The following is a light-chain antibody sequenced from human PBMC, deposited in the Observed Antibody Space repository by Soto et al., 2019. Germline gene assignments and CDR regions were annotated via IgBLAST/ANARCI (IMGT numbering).Light chain of an antibody. CDR2: EAT. CDR1: SSDIGASNF. CDR3: AAWDDSLSGFYV. J-gene: IGLJ1*01. V-gene: IGLV2-14*01. Sequence: QSALAQPPSVSGSPGQSITVSCTGTSSDIGASNFVSWYQHLPGRAPKVIIFEATNRPSGVSDRFSGSKSGTSASLAISGLRSEDEADYYCAAWDDSLSGFYVFGTGTKVTVL.